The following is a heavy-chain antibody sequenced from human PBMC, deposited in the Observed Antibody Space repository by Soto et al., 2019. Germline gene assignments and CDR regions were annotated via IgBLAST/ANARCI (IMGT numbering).Heavy chain of an antibody. CDR3: AREILYCSGGSCYPYYYYYGMDV. CDR1: GGTFSSYA. Sequence: GASVKVSCKASGGTFSSYAISWVRQAPGQGLEWMGGIIPIFGTANYAQKLQGRVTITADESTSTAYMELSSLRSEDTAVYYCAREILYCSGGSCYPYYYYYGMDVWGQGTTVTVSS. D-gene: IGHD2-15*01. V-gene: IGHV1-69*13. CDR2: IIPIFGTA. J-gene: IGHJ6*02.